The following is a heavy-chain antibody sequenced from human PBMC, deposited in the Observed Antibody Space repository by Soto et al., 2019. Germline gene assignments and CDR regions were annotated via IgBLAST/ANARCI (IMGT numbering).Heavy chain of an antibody. V-gene: IGHV1-69*13. Sequence: ASVKVSCKASGGTFSSYAISWVQPAPGQGLEWMGGIIPIFGTANYAQKFQGRVTITADESTSTAYMELSSLRSEDTAVYYCARVIYGDTAMENFDYWGHGTLVTVSS. J-gene: IGHJ4*01. D-gene: IGHD5-18*01. CDR1: GGTFSSYA. CDR2: IIPIFGTA. CDR3: ARVIYGDTAMENFDY.